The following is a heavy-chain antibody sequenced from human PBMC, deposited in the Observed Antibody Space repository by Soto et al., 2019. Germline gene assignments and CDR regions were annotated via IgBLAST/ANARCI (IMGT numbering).Heavy chain of an antibody. CDR1: GDSVSSNSAA. J-gene: IGHJ6*02. V-gene: IGHV6-1*01. Sequence: PSQTLSLTCAISGDSVSSNSAAWNWIRQSPSRGLEWLGRTYYRSKWYNDYAVSVKSRITINPDTSKNQFSLQLNSVTPEDTAVYYCARDRCSGGSCYWSYYYGMYVWGQGTTVTVSS. CDR2: TYYRSKWYN. CDR3: ARDRCSGGSCYWSYYYGMYV. D-gene: IGHD2-15*01.